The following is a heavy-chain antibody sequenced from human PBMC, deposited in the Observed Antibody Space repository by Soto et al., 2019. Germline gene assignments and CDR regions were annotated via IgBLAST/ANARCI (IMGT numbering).Heavy chain of an antibody. Sequence: QVQLVQSGAEVKKPGSSVKVSCKASGGTFSSYTISWVRQAPGQGLEWMGRIIPILGIANYAQKFQGRVTSXADKSTSTAYMELSSLRSEDTAVYYCARVVGHVDYWGQGTLVTVSS. CDR3: ARVVGHVDY. V-gene: IGHV1-69*02. D-gene: IGHD1-26*01. CDR1: GGTFSSYT. CDR2: IIPILGIA. J-gene: IGHJ4*02.